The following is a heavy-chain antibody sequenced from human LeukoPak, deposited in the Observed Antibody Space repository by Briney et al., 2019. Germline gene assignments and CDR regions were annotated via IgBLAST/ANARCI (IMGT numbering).Heavy chain of an antibody. D-gene: IGHD6-6*01. CDR3: ARRGRSSSLDVPWFDS. CDR1: GVTLSSFT. V-gene: IGHV1-69*13. Sequence: ASVKVSCKASGVTLSSFTITWVRQAPGQGLEWMGGIIPVFGTANYAQKFQGRVTITADGSTRTAYMELTSLRSEDTAVYYCARRGRSSSLDVPWFDSWGQGTLVTVSS. CDR2: IIPVFGTA. J-gene: IGHJ5*01.